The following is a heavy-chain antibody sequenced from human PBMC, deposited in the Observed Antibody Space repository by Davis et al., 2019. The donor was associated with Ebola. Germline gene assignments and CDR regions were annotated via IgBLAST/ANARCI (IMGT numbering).Heavy chain of an antibody. CDR2: ISFRSIT. Sequence: PGGSLRLSCAASGFIFSNYAMSWVRQAPGKGLEWVSSISFRSITYHADSVKGRFTISRDNSKNTLYLQMNSLRAEDTAVYYCAKVHPPTTVTTGWFDPWGQGTLVTVSS. CDR1: GFIFSNYA. CDR3: AKVHPPTTVTTGWFDP. V-gene: IGHV3-23*01. J-gene: IGHJ5*02. D-gene: IGHD4-17*01.